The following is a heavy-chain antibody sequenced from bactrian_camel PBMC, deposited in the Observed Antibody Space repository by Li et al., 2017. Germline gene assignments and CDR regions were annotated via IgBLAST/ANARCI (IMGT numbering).Heavy chain of an antibody. CDR3: AADSTVFSTSTINARWYRS. CDR2: LWSSGNT. J-gene: IGHJ4*01. Sequence: HVQLVESGGESVQAGGPLRLSCKVSGYGYTSNCMGWFRQAPGKEREQVSCLWSSGNTWYDPSVRGRFTISGDNAKNTVYLQMNSLKPEDTAMYYCAADSTVFSTSTINARWYRSWGRGTQVTVS. D-gene: IGHD6*01. CDR1: GYGYTSNC. V-gene: IGHV3-3*01.